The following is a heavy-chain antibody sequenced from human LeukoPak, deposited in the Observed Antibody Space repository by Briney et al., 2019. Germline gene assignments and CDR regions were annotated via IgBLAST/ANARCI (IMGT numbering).Heavy chain of an antibody. CDR3: AKEMTVVAPSDDAFDI. Sequence: GGSLRLSCAASGFTFSSYAMSWVRQAPGKGLEWVSAISGSGGSTYYADSVKGRFTISRDNSKNTLYLQMNRLRAEDTAVYYCAKEMTVVAPSDDAFDIWGQGTMVTVSS. CDR2: ISGSGGST. J-gene: IGHJ3*02. V-gene: IGHV3-23*01. D-gene: IGHD2-15*01. CDR1: GFTFSSYA.